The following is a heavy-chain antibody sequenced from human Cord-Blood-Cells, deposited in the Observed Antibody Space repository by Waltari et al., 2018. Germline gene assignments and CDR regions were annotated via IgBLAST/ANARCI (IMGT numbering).Heavy chain of an antibody. D-gene: IGHD1-26*01. CDR2: CNAVSGGT. V-gene: IGHV1-2*02. Sequence: QVQLVQSGAEVKKPGASVKVSCKASGYTFTGYYMHWVRQAPGQGLEWMGGCNAVSGGTNDAQKFQGRVTMTRDTSISTAYMELSRLRSDDTAVYYCARDKYSGSLDIWGQGTMVTVSS. CDR1: GYTFTGYY. CDR3: ARDKYSGSLDI. J-gene: IGHJ3*02.